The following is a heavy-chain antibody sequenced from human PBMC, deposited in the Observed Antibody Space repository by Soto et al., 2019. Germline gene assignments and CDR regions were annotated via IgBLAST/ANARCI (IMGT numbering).Heavy chain of an antibody. CDR2: INHSGST. CDR1: GGSFSGYY. Sequence: SETLSLTCAVYGGSFSGYYWSWIRQPPGKGLEWIGEINHSGSTNYNPSLKSRVTISVDTSKNQLSQKLSSVPAADTVFFYWASSGPDSSKIYDAFDIWGKGKMVTVSS. V-gene: IGHV4-34*01. CDR3: ASSGPDSSKIYDAFDI. J-gene: IGHJ3*02. D-gene: IGHD6-13*01.